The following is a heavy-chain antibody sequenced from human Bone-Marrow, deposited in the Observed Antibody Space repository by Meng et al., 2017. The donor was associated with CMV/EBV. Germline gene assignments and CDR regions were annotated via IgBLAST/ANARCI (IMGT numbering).Heavy chain of an antibody. Sequence: ASVKVSCKASGYTFTGYYIHGVRQAPGRGLEWMGWINPKSGGTNYAQKFQGRVSMTRDKSISTAYMELSRLISDDTAVYYCARDLSEYPSLDYWGQGTLVTVSS. CDR1: GYTFTGYY. V-gene: IGHV1-2*02. CDR3: ARDLSEYPSLDY. J-gene: IGHJ4*02. CDR2: INPKSGGT. D-gene: IGHD6-6*01.